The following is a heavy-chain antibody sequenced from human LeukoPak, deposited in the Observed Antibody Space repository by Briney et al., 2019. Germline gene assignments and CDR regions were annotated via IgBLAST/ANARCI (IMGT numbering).Heavy chain of an antibody. CDR2: IYYSGST. V-gene: IGHV4-59*01. J-gene: IGHJ6*02. Sequence: ETLSLTCTVSGGSISSYYWSWIRQPPGKGLEWIGYIYYSGSTNYNPSLKSRVTISVDTSKNQFSLKLSSVTAADTAVYYCARDLTYYYYGMDVWGQGTTVTVSS. D-gene: IGHD4/OR15-4a*01. CDR1: GGSISSYY. CDR3: ARDLTYYYYGMDV.